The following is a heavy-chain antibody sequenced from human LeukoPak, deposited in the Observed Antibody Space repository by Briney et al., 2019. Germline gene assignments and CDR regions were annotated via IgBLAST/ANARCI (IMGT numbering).Heavy chain of an antibody. J-gene: IGHJ3*02. CDR1: GGSFSGYY. Sequence: SETLSLTCAVYGGSFSGYYWSWIRQPPGKGLEWIGEINHSGSTNYNPSLKSRVTISVDTSKNQFSLKLSSVTAADTAVYYCARGSSGWHNDAFDIWGQGTMVTVSS. CDR2: INHSGST. CDR3: ARGSSGWHNDAFDI. D-gene: IGHD6-19*01. V-gene: IGHV4-34*01.